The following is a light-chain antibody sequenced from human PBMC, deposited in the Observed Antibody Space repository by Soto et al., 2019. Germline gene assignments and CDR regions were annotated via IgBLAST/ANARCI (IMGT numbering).Light chain of an antibody. V-gene: IGKV1-5*01. J-gene: IGKJ1*01. Sequence: IQLTQSPSTLSASVGDRVTITCRASQSINNWLAWYQLKTGKAPEVLISAASSLQGGVPSRFSGSGSGTHFSLTIHSLHREDFATYYCQQTYDSPPWTFGQGTNVDI. CDR1: QSINNW. CDR3: QQTYDSPPWT. CDR2: AAS.